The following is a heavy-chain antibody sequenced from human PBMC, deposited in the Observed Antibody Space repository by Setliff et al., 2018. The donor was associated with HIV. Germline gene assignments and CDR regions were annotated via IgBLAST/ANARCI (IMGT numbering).Heavy chain of an antibody. Sequence: SETLSLTCTVSGGSISSVVYYWSWIRHHPGKGLEWIGYIHYSWSTFYNPSLTSRVTIAVDTSKNQFSLKLTSVTAADTAVYYCARDRSHPPYYMDVWGKGTTVTVSS. CDR2: IHYSWST. CDR3: ARDRSHPPYYMDV. J-gene: IGHJ6*03. CDR1: GGSISSVVYY. V-gene: IGHV4-31*03.